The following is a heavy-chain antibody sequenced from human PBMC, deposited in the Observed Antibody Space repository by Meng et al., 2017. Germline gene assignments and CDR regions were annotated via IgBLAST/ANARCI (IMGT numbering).Heavy chain of an antibody. D-gene: IGHD6-19*01. J-gene: IGHJ4*02. CDR2: TYYRSKWYN. CDR3: ARDRSGWYSGRGPFDY. V-gene: IGHV6-1*01. CDR1: GYMGSSNSAA. Sequence: VKRAQSVHGLVQPRHNLSPTWAISGYMGSSNSAAWNWIRQSPSRGLEWLGRTYYRSKWYNDYAVSVKSRITINPDTSKNQFSLQLNSVTPEDTAVYYCARDRSGWYSGRGPFDYWGQGTLVTVSS.